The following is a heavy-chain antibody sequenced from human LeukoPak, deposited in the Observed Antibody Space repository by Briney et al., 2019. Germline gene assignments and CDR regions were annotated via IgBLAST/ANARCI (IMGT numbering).Heavy chain of an antibody. Sequence: GRSLRLSCAASEFTFSDYGMHWVRQAPGKGLEWVAVIWHDGSNKNYADSVKGRFTISRDNSKNTLYLQMNSLRAEDTAVYYCARAGGLSSYYYYGMDVWGQGTTVTVSS. D-gene: IGHD3-16*02. J-gene: IGHJ6*02. CDR2: IWHDGSNK. CDR3: ARAGGLSSYYYYGMDV. CDR1: EFTFSDYG. V-gene: IGHV3-33*01.